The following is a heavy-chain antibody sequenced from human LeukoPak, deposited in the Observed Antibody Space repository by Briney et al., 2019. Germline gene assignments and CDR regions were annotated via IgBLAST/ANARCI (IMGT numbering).Heavy chain of an antibody. CDR3: ARAEYYDFWSGYYRKRNWFDP. V-gene: IGHV1-18*01. CDR1: GGTFSSYA. Sequence: GASVTVSCKASGGTFSSYAISWVRQAPGQGLEWMGWISAYNGNTNYAQKLQGRVTMTTDTSTSTAYMELRSLRSDDTAVYYCARAEYYDFWSGYYRKRNWFDPWGQGTLVTVSS. J-gene: IGHJ5*02. CDR2: ISAYNGNT. D-gene: IGHD3-3*01.